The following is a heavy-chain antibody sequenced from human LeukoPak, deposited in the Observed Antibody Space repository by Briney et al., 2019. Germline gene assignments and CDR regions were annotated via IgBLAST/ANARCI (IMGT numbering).Heavy chain of an antibody. J-gene: IGHJ4*02. Sequence: GGSLRLSCAASGFTFSSYAMSWVRQAPGKGLEWVSAISGSGGSTYYADSVKGRFTISRDNAKNSLYLQMNSLRAEDTAVYYCVPDPLSGDDYWGQGTLVTVSS. CDR1: GFTFSSYA. V-gene: IGHV3-23*01. D-gene: IGHD1-14*01. CDR3: VPDPLSGDDY. CDR2: ISGSGGST.